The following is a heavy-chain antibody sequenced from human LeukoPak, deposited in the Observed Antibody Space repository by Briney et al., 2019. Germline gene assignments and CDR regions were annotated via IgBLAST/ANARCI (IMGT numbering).Heavy chain of an antibody. D-gene: IGHD2-2*01. CDR1: GFTFSSHW. J-gene: IGHJ4*02. Sequence: SGGSLRLSCAGSGFTFSSHWMSWVRQAPGKGLEWVANIKQGGSERYYVDSVKGRFIISRDNAKNSLYLQMNSLRAEDTAVYYCAAPGVPAATYYFDYWGQGTLVTVSS. CDR3: AAPGVPAATYYFDY. CDR2: IKQGGSER. V-gene: IGHV3-7*01.